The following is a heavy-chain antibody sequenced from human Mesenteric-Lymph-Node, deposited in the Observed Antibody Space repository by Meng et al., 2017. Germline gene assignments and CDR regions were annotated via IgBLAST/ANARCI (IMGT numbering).Heavy chain of an antibody. V-gene: IGHV4-30-4*01. CDR2: MDYRGST. Sequence: QGTRKESGPGLVQPSQTLSLTCTVSGASISSGEYFWSWIRQPPGKGLEWIGYMDYRGSTFYNPSLKSRVTISVDTSKNQFSLKLSSVTAADTAVYYCARGPSRWLQFSFDYWGQGTLVTVSS. D-gene: IGHD5-24*01. CDR3: ARGPSRWLQFSFDY. CDR1: GASISSGEYF. J-gene: IGHJ4*02.